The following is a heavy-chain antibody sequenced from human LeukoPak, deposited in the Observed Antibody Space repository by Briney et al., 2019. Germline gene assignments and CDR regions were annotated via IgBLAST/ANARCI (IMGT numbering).Heavy chain of an antibody. J-gene: IGHJ4*02. D-gene: IGHD2-2*01. CDR1: VESFSDHY. Sequence: PSETLSLTCAVYVESFSDHYWTWIRQPPGKGLEWIGGIHHSGSTSYRLSLKSRVTISVDRSKNQFSLKLTSVTAADTAIYYCARSPATSWSNFDYWGQGTLVTVSS. CDR2: IHHSGST. V-gene: IGHV4-34*01. CDR3: ARSPATSWSNFDY.